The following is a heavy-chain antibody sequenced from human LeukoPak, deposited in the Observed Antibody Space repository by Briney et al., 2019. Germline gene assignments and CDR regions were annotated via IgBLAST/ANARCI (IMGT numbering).Heavy chain of an antibody. D-gene: IGHD2-15*01. V-gene: IGHV3-7*03. CDR3: ARGEVVAATKTFDY. CDR1: GFTFSSYW. Sequence: GGSLRLSCAASGFTFSSYWMSWVRQAPGKGLEWVANIKQDGSEKYYVDSVKGRFTISRDNSKNTLYLQMNSLRAEDTAVYYCARGEVVAATKTFDYWGQGTLVTVSS. J-gene: IGHJ4*02. CDR2: IKQDGSEK.